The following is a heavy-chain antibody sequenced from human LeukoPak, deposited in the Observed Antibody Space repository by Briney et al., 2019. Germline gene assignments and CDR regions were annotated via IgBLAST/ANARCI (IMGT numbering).Heavy chain of an antibody. J-gene: IGHJ5*02. Sequence: GASVKVSCKASGYTFTSYYIHWVRQAPGQGLECMGVINPSGGGTSYAQKFQGRVTMTRDTSTSTVYMDLRSLRSEDTAVYFCARDMLAVPSNWFDPWGQGTLVTVSS. D-gene: IGHD2-8*01. CDR2: INPSGGGT. CDR1: GYTFTSYY. CDR3: ARDMLAVPSNWFDP. V-gene: IGHV1-46*01.